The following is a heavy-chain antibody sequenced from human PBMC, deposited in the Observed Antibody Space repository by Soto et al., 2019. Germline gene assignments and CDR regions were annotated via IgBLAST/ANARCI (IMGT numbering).Heavy chain of an antibody. CDR2: IYHSGST. CDR3: ARVSGSYYYGMDV. CDR1: GGSISSSNC. V-gene: IGHV4-4*02. J-gene: IGHJ6*02. Sequence: QVQLQESGPGLVKPSGTLSLTCAVSGGSISSSNCWSWVRQPPGKGLEWIGEIYHSGSTNFNPSLKSRVTISVDKSKPQFSLKLNSVTAADTAVYYCARVSGSYYYGMDVWGQGTTVTVSS.